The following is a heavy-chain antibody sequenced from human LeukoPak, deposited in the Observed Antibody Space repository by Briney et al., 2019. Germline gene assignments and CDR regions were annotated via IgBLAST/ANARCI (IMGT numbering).Heavy chain of an antibody. CDR2: INAGNGDT. Sequence: ASVKVSCKASGYTFTNYAIHWVRQAPGQRLEWMGWINAGNGDTKYSQEFQGRVTITRDTSANTAYMQLSSLRSEDMAVYYCARDPLQYHDLLTGSQPQYYFDFWGQGTLVTVSS. CDR3: ARDPLQYHDLLTGSQPQYYFDF. CDR1: GYTFTNYA. J-gene: IGHJ4*02. D-gene: IGHD3-9*01. V-gene: IGHV1-3*03.